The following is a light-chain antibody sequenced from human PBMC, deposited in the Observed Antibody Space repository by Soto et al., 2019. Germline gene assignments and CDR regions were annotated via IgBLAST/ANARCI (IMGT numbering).Light chain of an antibody. Sequence: QSALTQPPSASGSPGQSVTISCTGTSSDVGGYNYVSWYQQYPGRAPKLMIYEVTKRPSGVPDRFSGSKSCNTASLTVSGLQAEDEDDYYCSSYAASNNFYFVFGGGTKLTVL. CDR1: SSDVGGYNY. V-gene: IGLV2-8*01. J-gene: IGLJ3*02. CDR3: SSYAASNNFYFV. CDR2: EVT.